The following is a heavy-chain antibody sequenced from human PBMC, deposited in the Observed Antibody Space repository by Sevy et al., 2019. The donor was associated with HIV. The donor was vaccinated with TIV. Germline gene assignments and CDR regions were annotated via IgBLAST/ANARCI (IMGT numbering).Heavy chain of an antibody. J-gene: IGHJ4*02. CDR1: RFTFSTYD. CDR2: ISHDGSYQ. D-gene: IGHD3-16*01. Sequence: GGSLRLSCAASRFTFSTYDIHWVRQAPGKGLEWVAVISHDGSYQYYTDSVKGRFTISRDDSKNKAYLKMNSLRADESGVDYCAKGQGYDYIWGNERSEYYFDYWGQGTLVTVSS. V-gene: IGHV3-30*18. CDR3: AKGQGYDYIWGNERSEYYFDY.